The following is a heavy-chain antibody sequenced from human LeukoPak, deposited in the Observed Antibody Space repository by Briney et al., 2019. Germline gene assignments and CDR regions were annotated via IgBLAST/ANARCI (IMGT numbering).Heavy chain of an antibody. Sequence: GGSLRLSCAASGFTFSSYEMNWVRQAPGKRLEWVSYISSSGSTIYYADSVKGRFTISRDNAKNSLYLQMNSLRAEDTAVYYCARGKTTYYYYGMDVWGQGTTVTVSS. D-gene: IGHD4-17*01. CDR2: ISSSGSTI. J-gene: IGHJ6*02. CDR1: GFTFSSYE. V-gene: IGHV3-48*03. CDR3: ARGKTTYYYYGMDV.